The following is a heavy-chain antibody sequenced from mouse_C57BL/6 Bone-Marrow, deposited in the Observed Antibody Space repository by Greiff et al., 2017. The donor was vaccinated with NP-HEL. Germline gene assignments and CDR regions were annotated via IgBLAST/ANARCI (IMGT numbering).Heavy chain of an antibody. CDR1: GYTFTNYW. V-gene: IGHV1-63*01. Sequence: VQLQQSGAELVRPGTSVKMSCKASGYTFTNYWIGWAKQRPGHGLEWIGDIYPGGGYTNYNEKFKGKATLTADKSSSTAYMQFSSLTSEDSAIYYCARRDYGDYFDYWGQGTSVTVSS. CDR3: ARRDYGDYFDY. D-gene: IGHD2-13*01. CDR2: IYPGGGYT. J-gene: IGHJ4*01.